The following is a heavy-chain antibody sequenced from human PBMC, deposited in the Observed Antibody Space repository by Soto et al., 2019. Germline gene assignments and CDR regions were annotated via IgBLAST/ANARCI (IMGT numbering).Heavy chain of an antibody. CDR2: IYYSGST. CDR3: ARHFSVDYFDY. J-gene: IGHJ4*02. Sequence: PSETLSLTCTVSGGSISSYYWSWIRQPPGKGLEWIGYIYYSGSTNYNPSLKSRVTRSVDTSKNQFSLKLSSVTAADTAVYYCARHFSVDYFDYWGQGALVTVSS. V-gene: IGHV4-59*08. CDR1: GGSISSYY.